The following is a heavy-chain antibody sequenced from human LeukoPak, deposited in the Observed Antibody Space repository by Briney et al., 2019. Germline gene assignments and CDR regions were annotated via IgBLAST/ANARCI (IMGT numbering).Heavy chain of an antibody. CDR3: AKDLRRSGQQPTDAFDI. J-gene: IGHJ3*02. Sequence: GGSLRLSCVASGFTFSTYGMHWVRQAPGKGLEWVAVMSYDGSNKYYADSVKGRFTISRDNSKNTLFLQMNSLRAEDTAVYYCAKDLRRSGQQPTDAFDIWGQGTMVTVSS. D-gene: IGHD6-13*01. CDR2: MSYDGSNK. V-gene: IGHV3-30*18. CDR1: GFTFSTYG.